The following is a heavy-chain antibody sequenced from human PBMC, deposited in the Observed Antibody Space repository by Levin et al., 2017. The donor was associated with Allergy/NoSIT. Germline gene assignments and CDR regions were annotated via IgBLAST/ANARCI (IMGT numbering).Heavy chain of an antibody. CDR1: GFTFSSYS. Sequence: GGSLRLSCAASGFTFSSYSMNWVRQAPGKGLEWVSSISSSSSYIYYADSVKGRFTISRDNAKNSLYLQMNSLRAEDTAVYYCARAVGGYCSSTSCWSFDYWGQGTLVTVSS. J-gene: IGHJ4*02. CDR3: ARAVGGYCSSTSCWSFDY. V-gene: IGHV3-21*01. CDR2: ISSSSSYI. D-gene: IGHD2-2*01.